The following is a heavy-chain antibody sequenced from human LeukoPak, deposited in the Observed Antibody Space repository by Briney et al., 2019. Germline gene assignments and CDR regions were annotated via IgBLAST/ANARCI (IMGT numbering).Heavy chain of an antibody. D-gene: IGHD3-22*01. CDR2: ISYDGSNK. CDR3: AKDMLPRYYYDSSGLFDY. V-gene: IGHV3-30*18. J-gene: IGHJ4*02. Sequence: GRSLRLSCAASGFTFSSYGMHWVRQAPGKGLEWVAVISYDGSNKYYADSVKGRFTISRDNSKNTLYLQMNSLRAEDTAVYYCAKDMLPRYYYDSSGLFDYWGQGTLVTVSS. CDR1: GFTFSSYG.